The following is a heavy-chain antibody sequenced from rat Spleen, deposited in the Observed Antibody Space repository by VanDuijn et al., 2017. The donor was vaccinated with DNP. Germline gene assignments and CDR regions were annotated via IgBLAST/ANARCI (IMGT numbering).Heavy chain of an antibody. J-gene: IGHJ2*01. CDR1: GFSLTNYN. CDR3: ANWDY. V-gene: IGHV2-41*01. Sequence: QVQLKEPGPGLVQPSQTLSLTCSFAGFSLTNYNVHWVRQPPGKGLEWMGVIWNTGSTYYNSALKSRLSISRDTSKSQVFLKMNSLQTEDTAMYFCANWDYWGQGVMVTVSS. D-gene: IGHD4-2*01. CDR2: IWNTGST.